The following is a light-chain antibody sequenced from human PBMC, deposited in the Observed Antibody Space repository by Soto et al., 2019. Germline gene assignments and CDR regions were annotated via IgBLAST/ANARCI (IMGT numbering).Light chain of an antibody. J-gene: IGKJ1*01. CDR2: GTS. CDR1: QSVNGH. Sequence: EIVVTQSPATLSVSPGERATLSCRVSQSVNGHLDWYQQRPGQAPRLLIYGTSTRATDVPLRFSGGGSGTEFTLTISSLQSEDFAVYFCHQYFDWPRGTFGQGTKLEI. V-gene: IGKV3-15*01. CDR3: HQYFDWPRGT.